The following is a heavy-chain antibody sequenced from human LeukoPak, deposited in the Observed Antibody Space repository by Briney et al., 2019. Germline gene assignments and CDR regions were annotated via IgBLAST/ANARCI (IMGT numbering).Heavy chain of an antibody. J-gene: IGHJ4*02. CDR3: ARAPATTYYYDSSGPRTFDY. Sequence: SETLSLTCAVYGGSFSGYYWSWIRQPPGKGLEWIGEINHSGSTNYNPSLKSRVTISVDTSKNQFSLKLSSVTAADTAVYYCARAPATTYYYDSSGPRTFDYWGQGTLVTVSS. V-gene: IGHV4-34*01. CDR2: INHSGST. D-gene: IGHD3-22*01. CDR1: GGSFSGYY.